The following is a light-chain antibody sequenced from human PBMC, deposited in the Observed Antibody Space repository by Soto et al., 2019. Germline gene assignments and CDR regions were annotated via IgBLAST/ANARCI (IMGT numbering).Light chain of an antibody. Sequence: EIVLTQSPATLSLSPGERATLSCRASQSVSSYLAWYQQKPGQAPRLLIYDASNRATGIPARFSGSGSGTDFTLAISSLEPEDFAVYYSQQRSNWPPSLSFGGGTKVESK. CDR2: DAS. V-gene: IGKV3-11*01. CDR3: QQRSNWPPSLS. CDR1: QSVSSY. J-gene: IGKJ4*01.